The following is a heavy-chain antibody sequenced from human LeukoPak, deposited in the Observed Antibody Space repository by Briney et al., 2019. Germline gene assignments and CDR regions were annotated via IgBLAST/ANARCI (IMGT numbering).Heavy chain of an antibody. CDR2: IGGSGSST. CDR3: ARDTYGSADY. D-gene: IGHD3-10*01. CDR1: GFTFNNYA. V-gene: IGHV3-23*01. J-gene: IGHJ4*02. Sequence: PGGSLILSCAASGFTFNNYAMSWVRQAPGKGLEWVSAIGGSGSSTYYTDSVKGRFTISRDNAKNSLYLQMNSLRAEDAAVYYCARDTYGSADYWGQGTLVTVSS.